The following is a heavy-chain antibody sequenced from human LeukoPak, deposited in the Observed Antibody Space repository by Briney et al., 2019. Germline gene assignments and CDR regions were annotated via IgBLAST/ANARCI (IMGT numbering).Heavy chain of an antibody. CDR1: GYTFTSYA. J-gene: IGHJ6*03. CDR3: ARAMAVVAAKYYYYYYYMDV. V-gene: IGHV7-4-1*02. Sequence: ASVKVSCKASGYTFTSYAMNWVRQAPGQGLEWMGWINTNTGNPTYAQGFTGRFVFSLDTSVSTAYLQISSLKAEDTAVYYCARAMAVVAAKYYYYYYYMDVWGKGTTVTVSS. D-gene: IGHD2-15*01. CDR2: INTNTGNP.